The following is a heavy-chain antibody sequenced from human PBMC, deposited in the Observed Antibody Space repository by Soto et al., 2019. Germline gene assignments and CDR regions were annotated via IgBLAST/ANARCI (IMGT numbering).Heavy chain of an antibody. Sequence: GASVQVSCKASGYTFTSYGIPWVRQAPRQGLAWMGWSNDVNGNTNYSQKFQGRVTFTRDTSARTAYMELSSLRSEDTAVYYCARDLGGWPDYWGQGTLVTSPQ. CDR2: SNDVNGNT. CDR3: ARDLGGWPDY. CDR1: GYTFTSYG. V-gene: IGHV1-3*01. D-gene: IGHD2-15*01. J-gene: IGHJ4*02.